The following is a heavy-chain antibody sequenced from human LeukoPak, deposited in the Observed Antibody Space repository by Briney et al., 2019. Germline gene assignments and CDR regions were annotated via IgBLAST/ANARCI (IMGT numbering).Heavy chain of an antibody. CDR2: TSGGGGNT. Sequence: GGSLRLSCAASGFTFRSYVMSWVRQAPGKGLEWISSTSGGGGNTYYADSVKGRFTISRDKSKNSLYLQMNSLRTEDTALYWCAKNVVAANRDHYYYYYMDVWGKGTTVTISS. D-gene: IGHD2-15*01. V-gene: IGHV3-23*01. CDR3: AKNVVAANRDHYYYYYMDV. J-gene: IGHJ6*03. CDR1: GFTFRSYV.